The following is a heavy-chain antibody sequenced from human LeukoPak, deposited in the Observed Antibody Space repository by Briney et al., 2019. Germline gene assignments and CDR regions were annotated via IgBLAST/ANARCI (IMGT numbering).Heavy chain of an antibody. CDR2: ISGSGGST. Sequence: AGGSLRLSCAASGFTFSSYWMHWVRQAPGKGLKWVSAISGSGGSTYYADSVKGRFTISRDNSKNTLYLQMNSLRAEDTAVYYCVKIQVTTYFLDAFDIWGQGTMVTVSS. D-gene: IGHD4-11*01. V-gene: IGHV3-23*01. CDR1: GFTFSSYW. CDR3: VKIQVTTYFLDAFDI. J-gene: IGHJ3*02.